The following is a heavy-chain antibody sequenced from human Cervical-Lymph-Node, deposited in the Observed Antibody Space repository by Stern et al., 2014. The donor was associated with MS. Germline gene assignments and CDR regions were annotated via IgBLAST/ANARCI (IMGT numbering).Heavy chain of an antibody. V-gene: IGHV2-5*02. CDR2: IYWDDQK. Sequence: VTLRESGPALVKPTQTLTLTCTFSGVSLSTSGLGVGWIRQPPGEALEWLAYIYWDDQKRYSPSLKSRLTITKDTSKNQVVLTLTNVDPVDTATYYCAHRTAGPFDYWGQGTLVTVSS. J-gene: IGHJ4*02. CDR3: AHRTAGPFDY. CDR1: GVSLSTSGLG.